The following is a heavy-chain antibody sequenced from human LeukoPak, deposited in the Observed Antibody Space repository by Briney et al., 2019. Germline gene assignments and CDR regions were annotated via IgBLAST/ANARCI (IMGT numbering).Heavy chain of an antibody. CDR1: GGTFSSYA. CDR3: ARDPSTTVTTSPSRFWYFDL. D-gene: IGHD4-17*01. CDR2: IIPIFGTA. Sequence: SVKVSCKASGGTFSSYAISWVRQAPGQGLEWMGGIIPIFGTANYAQKFQGRVTITADESTSTAYMELSSLRSEDTAVYYCARDPSTTVTTSPSRFWYFDLWGRGTLVTVSS. V-gene: IGHV1-69*13. J-gene: IGHJ2*01.